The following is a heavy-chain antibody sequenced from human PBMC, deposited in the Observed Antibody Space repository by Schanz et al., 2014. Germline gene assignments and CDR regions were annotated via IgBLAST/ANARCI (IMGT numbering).Heavy chain of an antibody. CDR3: ARDQSPYTNSSDVRYFDY. J-gene: IGHJ4*02. Sequence: QILLVQPGPEVKKPGASVTVSCKASGYDFHIYAYSWVRQAPGQGLEWLGWMNPNSGNPGFAQKFRGRVTMNRNTFMNTAYMELASLGFGDTAVYYCARDQSPYTNSSDVRYFDYWGQGSLVTVSS. CDR2: MNPNSGNP. D-gene: IGHD6-6*01. V-gene: IGHV1-8*02. CDR1: GYDFHIYA.